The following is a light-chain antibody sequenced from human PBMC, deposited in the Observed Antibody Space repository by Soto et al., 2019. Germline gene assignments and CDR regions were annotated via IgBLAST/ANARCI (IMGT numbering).Light chain of an antibody. CDR2: DVS. V-gene: IGLV2-14*01. Sequence: QSALTQPASVSGSPGQSITISCTGTSSDVGGYNYVSWYQQHPGKAPKLMIYDVSNRTSGVSNRFSGSKSGNTASLTISGLRAEDEAVCYCSSYTSSSTLVVFGTGTKVTVL. CDR1: SSDVGGYNY. CDR3: SSYTSSSTLVV. J-gene: IGLJ1*01.